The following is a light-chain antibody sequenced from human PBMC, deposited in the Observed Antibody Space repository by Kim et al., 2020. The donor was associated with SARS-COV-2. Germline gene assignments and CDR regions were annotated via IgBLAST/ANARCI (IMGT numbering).Light chain of an antibody. V-gene: IGKV3-20*01. CDR2: GAL. J-gene: IGKJ2*01. Sequence: EIVLTQSPGTLSLSPGERATLSCRASQSVSNNYLAWYQQKSGQVPRLIIYGALSRATGIPDRFSGSGSGTDFTLTISRLEPEDFAVYYCQQYGSSPYTFGQGTKLEI. CDR1: QSVSNNY. CDR3: QQYGSSPYT.